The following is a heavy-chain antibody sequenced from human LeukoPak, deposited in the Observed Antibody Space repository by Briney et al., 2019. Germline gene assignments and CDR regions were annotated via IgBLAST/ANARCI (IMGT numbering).Heavy chain of an antibody. CDR3: AKCFSSGYCSSTSCCNWFDP. V-gene: IGHV3-23*01. D-gene: IGHD2-2*03. J-gene: IGHJ5*02. Sequence: GGSLRLSCAASGFTFSSYAMSWVRQAPGKGLEWVSAISGSGGSTYYADSVKGRFTTSRDNSKNTLYLQMNSLRAEDTAVYYCAKCFSSGYCSSTSCCNWFDPWGQGTLVTVSS. CDR2: ISGSGGST. CDR1: GFTFSSYA.